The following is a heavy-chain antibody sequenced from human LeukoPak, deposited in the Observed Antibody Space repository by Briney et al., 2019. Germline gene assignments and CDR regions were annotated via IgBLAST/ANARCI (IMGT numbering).Heavy chain of an antibody. CDR3: ARGRRKYSSDSWGSGDV. V-gene: IGHV1-8*01. D-gene: IGHD6-19*01. J-gene: IGHJ6*02. CDR1: GYTFTSYD. CDR2: MNPNSGNT. Sequence: ASVKVSCKASGYTFTSYDINWVRQATGQGLEWMGWMNPNSGNTGYAQKYQGRVTMTRNTSISTAYMELSSLRSEDTAVHYCARGRRKYSSDSWGSGDVWGQGTTVTVSS.